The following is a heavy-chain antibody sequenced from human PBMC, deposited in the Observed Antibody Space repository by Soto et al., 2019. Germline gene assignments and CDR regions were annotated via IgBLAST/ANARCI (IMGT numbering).Heavy chain of an antibody. CDR2: ISSSSSYI. J-gene: IGHJ6*02. CDR3: ARETYYDFWSGYYTDYYYYYGMDV. Sequence: ESGGGLVKPGGSLRLSCAASGFTFSSYSMNWVRQAPGKGLEWVSSISSSSSYIYYADSVKGRFTISRDNAKNSLYLQMNSLRAEDTAVYYCARETYYDFWSGYYTDYYYYYGMDVWGQGTTVTVSS. V-gene: IGHV3-21*01. CDR1: GFTFSSYS. D-gene: IGHD3-3*01.